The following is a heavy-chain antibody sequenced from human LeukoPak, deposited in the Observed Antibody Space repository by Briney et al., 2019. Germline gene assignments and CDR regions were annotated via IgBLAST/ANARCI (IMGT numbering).Heavy chain of an antibody. V-gene: IGHV1-69*04. D-gene: IGHD4-23*01. CDR3: ARGVTTMAFDY. Sequence: SVKVSCKASGGTFSSYAISWVRQAPGQGLEWMGRIIPILGIANYAQKFQGRVTITADKSTSTAYMELSSLRSEDTAVYYCARGVTTMAFDYWGQGTLVTVSS. J-gene: IGHJ4*02. CDR2: IIPILGIA. CDR1: GGTFSSYA.